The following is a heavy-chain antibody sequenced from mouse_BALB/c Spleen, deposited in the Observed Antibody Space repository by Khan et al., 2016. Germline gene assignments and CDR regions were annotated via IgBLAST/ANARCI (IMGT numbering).Heavy chain of an antibody. CDR2: ISGGSSTI. Sequence: EVELVESGGGSVQPGGSRKLSCAASGFTFSNYGMHWVRQVPDKGLEWVAYISGGSSTIFYADKVKGRFTISRDNAKNTLFLQMTSLRSEDTAMYFCARIYYGLYYAMDYWGQGTSVTVSS. V-gene: IGHV5-17*02. CDR3: ARIYYGLYYAMDY. CDR1: GFTFSNYG. J-gene: IGHJ4*01. D-gene: IGHD2-1*01.